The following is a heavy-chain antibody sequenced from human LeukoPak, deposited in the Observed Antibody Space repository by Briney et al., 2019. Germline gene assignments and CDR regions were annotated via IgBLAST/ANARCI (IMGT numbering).Heavy chain of an antibody. D-gene: IGHD2-2*02. CDR1: GFTFSSHW. V-gene: IGHV3-7*01. CDR3: ARDVLGEGYCSSTSCYKDAFDI. Sequence: PGGSLRLSCAASGFTFSSHWMSWVRQAPGKGLEWVANINQDGSEKYYVDSVMGRFTVSRDNAKNSLYLQINSLRAEDKAVYYCARDVLGEGYCSSTSCYKDAFDIWGKGTMVTVSS. CDR2: INQDGSEK. J-gene: IGHJ3*02.